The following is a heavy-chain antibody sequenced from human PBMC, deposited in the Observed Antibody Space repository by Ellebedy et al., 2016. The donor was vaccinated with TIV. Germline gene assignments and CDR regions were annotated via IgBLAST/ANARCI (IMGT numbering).Heavy chain of an antibody. CDR1: GDSISSYF. D-gene: IGHD6-6*01. Sequence: SETLSLTCNVRGDSISSYFWAWIRQPPGRGLEWIGYIGLATEYNPSLESRVTISVDTSKNQFSLKLSSVTAADTAVYYCARLTQLVEHGWYFDLWGRGTLVTVSS. J-gene: IGHJ2*01. CDR3: ARLTQLVEHGWYFDL. V-gene: IGHV4-59*01. CDR2: IGLAT.